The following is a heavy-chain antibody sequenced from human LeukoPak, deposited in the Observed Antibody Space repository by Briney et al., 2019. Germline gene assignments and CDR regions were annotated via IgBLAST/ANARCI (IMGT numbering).Heavy chain of an antibody. CDR3: ARDFMWLVDY. J-gene: IGHJ4*02. Sequence: GGSLRLSCAASGFTFNSYAMSWVRQAPGKGLEWVSTVSGNGGNTYYADSVKGRFTVSRDNSKNTLYLQMNSLRTEDTAVYYCARDFMWLVDYWGQGTLVTVSS. D-gene: IGHD6-19*01. CDR1: GFTFNSYA. V-gene: IGHV3-23*01. CDR2: VSGNGGNT.